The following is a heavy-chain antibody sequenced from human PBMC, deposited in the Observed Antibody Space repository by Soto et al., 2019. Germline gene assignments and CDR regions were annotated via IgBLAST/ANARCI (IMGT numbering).Heavy chain of an antibody. V-gene: IGHV4-30-4*01. CDR2: IYYSGST. Sequence: SETLSLTCTVSGGSISSGDYYWSWIRQPPGKGLEWIGYIYYSGSTYYNPSLKSRVTISVDTSKNQFSLKLSSVTAADTAVYYCARVPPSKTIDYWGQGTLVTVSS. J-gene: IGHJ4*02. CDR1: GGSISSGDYY. CDR3: ARVPPSKTIDY.